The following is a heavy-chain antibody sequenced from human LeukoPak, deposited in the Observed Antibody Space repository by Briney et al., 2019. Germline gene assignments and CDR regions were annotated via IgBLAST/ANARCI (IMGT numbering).Heavy chain of an antibody. CDR1: GFTFSSYS. Sequence: GGSLRLSCAASGFTFSSYSMNWVRQAPGKGLEWVSYISSSSSTIYYADSVKGRFTISRGNAKNSLYLQMNSLRAEDTAVYYCARGVEGYSSGSLHNWFDPWGQGTLVTDSS. CDR2: ISSSSSTI. J-gene: IGHJ5*02. D-gene: IGHD6-19*01. CDR3: ARGVEGYSSGSLHNWFDP. V-gene: IGHV3-48*04.